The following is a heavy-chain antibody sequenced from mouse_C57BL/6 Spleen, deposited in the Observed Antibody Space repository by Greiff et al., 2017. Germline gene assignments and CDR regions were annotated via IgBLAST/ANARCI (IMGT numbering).Heavy chain of an antibody. CDR2: INYDGSST. D-gene: IGHD2-3*01. J-gene: IGHJ3*01. V-gene: IGHV5-16*01. CDR3: ARGFLYAGFAY. Sequence: EVKLMESEGGLVQPGSSMKLSCTASGFTFSDYYMAWVRQVPEKGLEWVANINYDGSSTYYLDSLKSRFIISRDNAKNILYLQMSSLKSEDTATYYCARGFLYAGFAYWGQGTLVTVSA. CDR1: GFTFSDYY.